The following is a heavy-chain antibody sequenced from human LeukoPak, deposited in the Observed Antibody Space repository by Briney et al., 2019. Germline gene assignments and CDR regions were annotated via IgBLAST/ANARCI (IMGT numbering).Heavy chain of an antibody. D-gene: IGHD6-13*01. CDR2: IYYSGST. V-gene: IGHV4-39*07. J-gene: IGHJ5*02. Sequence: SETLSLTCTVSGGSISSSSYYWGWIRQPPGKGLEWIGSIYYSGSTYYNPSLKSRVTISVDTSKNQFSLKLSSVTAADTAVYYCARGIAAEGDNWFDPWGQGTLVTVSS. CDR1: GGSISSSSYY. CDR3: ARGIAAEGDNWFDP.